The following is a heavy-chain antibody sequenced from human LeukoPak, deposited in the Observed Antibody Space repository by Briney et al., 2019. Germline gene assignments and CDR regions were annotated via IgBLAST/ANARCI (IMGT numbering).Heavy chain of an antibody. Sequence: QPGGSLRVSCAASGFTFSSYWMSWVRQAPGKGLEWVANIKQVGSEKYYVDSVKGRFTISRDNAKNSLYLQMNSLRAEDTAVYYCARVGVVPAAYYYYYMDVWGKGTTVTVSS. D-gene: IGHD2-2*01. V-gene: IGHV3-7*01. CDR3: ARVGVVPAAYYYYYMDV. CDR1: GFTFSSYW. CDR2: IKQVGSEK. J-gene: IGHJ6*03.